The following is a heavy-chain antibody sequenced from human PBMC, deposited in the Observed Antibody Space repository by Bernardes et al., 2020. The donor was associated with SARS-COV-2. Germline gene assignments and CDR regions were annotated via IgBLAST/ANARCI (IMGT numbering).Heavy chain of an antibody. Sequence: SETLSLTCTVSGDPIGSHYWSWIRQSPGKGLEWIGNVYFTGNTNPNPALRSRAIIGIDTSKSQFSLRLNSVTAADAAVYYCARDVFLGSSWDQSYYGMDVWGKGTTVTVPS. V-gene: IGHV4-59*11. CDR1: GDPIGSHY. D-gene: IGHD6-13*01. CDR3: ARDVFLGSSWDQSYYGMDV. CDR2: VYFTGNT. J-gene: IGHJ6*04.